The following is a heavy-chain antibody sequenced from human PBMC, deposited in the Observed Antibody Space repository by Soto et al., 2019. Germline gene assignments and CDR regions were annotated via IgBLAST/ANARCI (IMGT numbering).Heavy chain of an antibody. J-gene: IGHJ4*02. CDR2: INPSGGST. D-gene: IGHD1-26*01. CDR1: GYTFTSYY. V-gene: IGHV1-46*01. CDR3: ARGRWIVGPTPPIFDY. Sequence: QVQLVQSGAEVKKPGASVKVSCKTSGYTFTSYYMHWVRQAPGQGLEWMGIINPSGGSTSYAQKLEGRVTMIGGRSTSTVYMELSSLRSEDTAVYYCARGRWIVGPTPPIFDYWGQGTLVTVSS.